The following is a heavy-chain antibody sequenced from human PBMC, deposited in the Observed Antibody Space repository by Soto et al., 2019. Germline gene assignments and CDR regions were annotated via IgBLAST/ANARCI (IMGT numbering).Heavy chain of an antibody. CDR1: GYTFTSYD. D-gene: IGHD6-19*01. CDR3: ARGPPLYSRGWYYYYYYGLDV. Sequence: ASVKVSCKASGYTFTSYDINWVRQATGQGLEWMGWMNPNSGNTGYAQKFQGRVTMTRNTSIGTAYMELSSLRSEDTAVYYCARGPPLYSRGWYYYYYYGLDVWGQGTTVTVSS. V-gene: IGHV1-8*01. J-gene: IGHJ6*02. CDR2: MNPNSGNT.